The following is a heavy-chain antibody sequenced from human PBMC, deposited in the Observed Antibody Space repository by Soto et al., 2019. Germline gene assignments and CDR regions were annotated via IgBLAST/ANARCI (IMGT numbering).Heavy chain of an antibody. CDR2: ISSSSSYI. V-gene: IGHV3-21*01. D-gene: IGHD3-10*01. J-gene: IGHJ4*01. CDR3: ARDRANSQYYYGSGSYGYFDY. Sequence: EVQLVESGGGLVKPGGSLRLSCAASGFTFSSYSMNWVRQAPGKGLEWVSSISSSSSYIYYADSVKGRFTISRDNAKNSLYLQMNSLRAEDTAVYYCARDRANSQYYYGSGSYGYFDYWGHGTLVTVSS. CDR1: GFTFSSYS.